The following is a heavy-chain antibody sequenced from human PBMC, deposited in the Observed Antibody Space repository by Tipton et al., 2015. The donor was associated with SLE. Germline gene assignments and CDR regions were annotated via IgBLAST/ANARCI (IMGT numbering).Heavy chain of an antibody. Sequence: TLSLTCTVSGGSISRSYYWGWIRQSPGKELEWIRSIYNTGSTYHNPSLKSRVTISIDTSKNHFSLRLNSVTAADTAVYYCARQNHDEAFDYWGQGTLVTVSS. CDR3: ARQNHDEAFDY. J-gene: IGHJ4*02. D-gene: IGHD1-14*01. CDR1: GGSISRSYY. V-gene: IGHV4-39*01. CDR2: IYNTGST.